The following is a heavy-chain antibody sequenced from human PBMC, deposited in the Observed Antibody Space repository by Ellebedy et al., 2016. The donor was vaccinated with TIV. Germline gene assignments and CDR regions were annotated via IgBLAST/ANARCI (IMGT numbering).Heavy chain of an antibody. CDR2: ISYDGSNK. CDR3: AKETTELTATTLY. V-gene: IGHV3-30*18. J-gene: IGHJ4*02. CDR1: GFTFSSYG. Sequence: PGGSLRLSCAASGFTFSSYGMHWVRQAPGKGLEWVAVISYDGSNKYYADSVKGRFTISRDNSKNTLYLQMNSLRAEDTAVYYCAKETTELTATTLYWGQGTLVTVSS. D-gene: IGHD1-1*01.